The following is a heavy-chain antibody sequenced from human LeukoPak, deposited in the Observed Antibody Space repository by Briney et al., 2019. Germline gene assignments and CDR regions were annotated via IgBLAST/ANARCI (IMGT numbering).Heavy chain of an antibody. CDR1: GFTFSTSS. J-gene: IGHJ4*02. V-gene: IGHV3-48*04. CDR2: ISTSSTI. CDR3: ARDLDYGGRGLDS. Sequence: GGSLRLSCAASGFTFSTSSFNWVRQAPGKGLEWISYISTSSTINYADSVRGRFTISRDNAKSSLSLQMNSLRAEDTAVYYCARDLDYGGRGLDSWGQGTLVVVSS. D-gene: IGHD4-23*01.